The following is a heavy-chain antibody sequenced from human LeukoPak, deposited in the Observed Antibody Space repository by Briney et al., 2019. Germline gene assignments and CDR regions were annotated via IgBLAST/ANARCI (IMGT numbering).Heavy chain of an antibody. CDR3: ASAVDTAHSRTKYYFDY. CDR1: GGTFSRYA. V-gene: IGHV1-69*01. J-gene: IGHJ4*02. CDR2: IIPIFGTA. D-gene: IGHD5-18*01. Sequence: SVKVSCKASGGTFSRYAISWVRQAPGQGLEWMGGIIPIFGTANYAQKFQGRVTITADESTSTAYMELSSLRSEDTAVYYCASAVDTAHSRTKYYFDYWGQGTLVTVSS.